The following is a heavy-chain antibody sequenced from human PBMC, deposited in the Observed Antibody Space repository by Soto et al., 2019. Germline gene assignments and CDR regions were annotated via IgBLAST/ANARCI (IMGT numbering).Heavy chain of an antibody. J-gene: IGHJ6*02. CDR1: GGSISSSSYY. CDR2: IYYSGST. V-gene: IGHV4-39*01. D-gene: IGHD1-26*01. Sequence: KASETLSLTCTVSGGSISSSSYYWGWIRQPPGKGLEWIGSIYYSGSTYYNPSLKSRVTISVDTSKNQFSLKLSSVTAADTAVYYCASPREGANYYYGMDVWGQGTTVTVSS. CDR3: ASPREGANYYYGMDV.